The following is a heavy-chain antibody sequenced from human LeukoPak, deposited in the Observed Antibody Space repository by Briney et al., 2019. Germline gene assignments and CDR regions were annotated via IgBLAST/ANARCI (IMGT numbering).Heavy chain of an antibody. CDR1: GLTFSNSW. D-gene: IGHD5-12*01. Sequence: GGSLRLFCEASGLTFSNSWMHWDRQVPGKGLVWVSRMYGDMRDISYADSVKGRFTISRDNAKNTVYLQMNSLRGEDTAVYYCARDLGLRGSTWGQGTLVTVSS. V-gene: IGHV3-74*01. CDR3: ARDLGLRGST. J-gene: IGHJ5*02. CDR2: MYGDMRDI.